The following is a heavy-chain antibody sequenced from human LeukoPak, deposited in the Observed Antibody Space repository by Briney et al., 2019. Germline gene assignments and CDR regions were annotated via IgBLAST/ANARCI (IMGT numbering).Heavy chain of an antibody. Sequence: SETLSLTCAVYGGSFSGYYWSWIRQPPGKGREWIGEINHSGSTNYNPSLKSRVTISVDTSKNQFSLKLSSVTAADTAVYYCARGGRSNPLGYWGQGTLVTVSS. V-gene: IGHV4-34*01. CDR2: INHSGST. CDR3: ARGGRSNPLGY. J-gene: IGHJ4*02. D-gene: IGHD7-27*01. CDR1: GGSFSGYY.